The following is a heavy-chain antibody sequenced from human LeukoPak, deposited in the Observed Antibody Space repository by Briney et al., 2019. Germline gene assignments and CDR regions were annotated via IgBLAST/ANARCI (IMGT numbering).Heavy chain of an antibody. CDR3: ATLGYYYDSSGSLVYYFDY. CDR1: GFTFSSNT. Sequence: GGSLRLSCAASGFTFSSNTMHWVRQTPGKGLEWVSAISGSGGSTYYADSVKGRFTISRDNSKNTLYLQMNSLRAEDTAVYYCATLGYYYDSSGSLVYYFDYWGQGTLVTVSS. V-gene: IGHV3-23*01. CDR2: ISGSGGST. J-gene: IGHJ4*02. D-gene: IGHD3-22*01.